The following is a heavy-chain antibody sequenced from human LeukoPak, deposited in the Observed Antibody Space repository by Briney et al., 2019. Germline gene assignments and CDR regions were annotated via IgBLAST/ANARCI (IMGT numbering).Heavy chain of an antibody. Sequence: GGSLRLSCAVSGFTFSNAWVSWVRQAPGKGVEWGGRIKSKTDGGTTDYAAPVKGRFTISRDDSNNTLYLQMNSLKTEDTAVYYCSAEVLRFLEWLLYADAYWGQGTLVTVSS. V-gene: IGHV3-15*01. CDR3: SAEVLRFLEWLLYADAY. J-gene: IGHJ4*02. D-gene: IGHD3-3*01. CDR2: IKSKTDGGTT. CDR1: GFTFSNAW.